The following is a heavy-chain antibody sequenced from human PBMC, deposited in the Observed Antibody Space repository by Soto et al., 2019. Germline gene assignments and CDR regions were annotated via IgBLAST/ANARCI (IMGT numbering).Heavy chain of an antibody. CDR2: ISYDGSNK. CDR1: GFTFSNYG. Sequence: QVQLVESGGGVVQPGRSLRLSCAASGFTFSNYGVHWVRQAPGKGLEWVAVISYDGSNKYYADSVKGRFTISRDNSKNTLYLQMNSLRAEDTAVYYCATGTVFRGYYDSSGSYYFDYWGQGTLVTVSS. J-gene: IGHJ4*02. CDR3: ATGTVFRGYYDSSGSYYFDY. V-gene: IGHV3-30*03. D-gene: IGHD3-22*01.